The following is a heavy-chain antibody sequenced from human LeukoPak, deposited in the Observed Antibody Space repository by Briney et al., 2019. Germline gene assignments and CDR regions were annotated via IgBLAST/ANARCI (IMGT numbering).Heavy chain of an antibody. Sequence: ASVKVSCKASGGTFSSYAISWVRQAPGQGLEWMGGIIPILGTANYAQKFQGRVTITADESTSTAYMELSSLRSEDTAVYYCARVRGGIVATIFDYWGQGTLVTVSS. CDR3: ARVRGGIVATIFDY. CDR1: GGTFSSYA. CDR2: IIPILGTA. J-gene: IGHJ4*02. D-gene: IGHD5-12*01. V-gene: IGHV1-69*13.